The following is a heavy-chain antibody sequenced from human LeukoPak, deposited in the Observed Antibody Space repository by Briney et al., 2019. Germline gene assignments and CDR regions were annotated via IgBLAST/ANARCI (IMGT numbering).Heavy chain of an antibody. Sequence: GGSLRLSCAASGLTFSDYAMSWVRQAPGKGLEWVASINHNGNVNYYVDSVKGRFTISRDNAKNSLYLQMSNLRAEDTAVYFCARGGGLDVWGQGATVTVSS. CDR3: ARGGGLDV. CDR1: GLTFSDYA. D-gene: IGHD3-16*01. CDR2: INHNGNVN. J-gene: IGHJ6*02. V-gene: IGHV3-7*03.